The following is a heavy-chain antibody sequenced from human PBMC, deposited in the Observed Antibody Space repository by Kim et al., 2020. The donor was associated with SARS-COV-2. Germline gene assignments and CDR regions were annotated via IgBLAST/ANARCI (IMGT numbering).Heavy chain of an antibody. J-gene: IGHJ5*02. CDR3: ARGYCGGDCYSAGYWFDP. Sequence: SETLSLTCAVYGGSFSGYYWSWIRQPPGKGLEWIGEINHSGSTNYNPSLKSRVTISVDTSKNQFSLKLSSVTAADTAVYYCARGYCGGDCYSAGYWFDPWGQGTLVTVSS. CDR1: GGSFSGYY. V-gene: IGHV4-34*01. D-gene: IGHD2-21*02. CDR2: INHSGST.